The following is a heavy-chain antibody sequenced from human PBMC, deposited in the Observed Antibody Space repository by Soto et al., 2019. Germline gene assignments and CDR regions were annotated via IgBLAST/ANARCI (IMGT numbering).Heavy chain of an antibody. V-gene: IGHV4-59*01. CDR3: ARLGGYSYGIDY. Sequence: SETLSLTCTVSDGSISSYYWSWIRQPPGKGLEWIGYIYYSGSTNYNPSLKSRVTISVGTSKNQFSLKLSSVTAADTAVYYCARLGGYSYGIDYWGQGTLVTVSS. CDR1: DGSISSYY. J-gene: IGHJ4*02. CDR2: IYYSGST. D-gene: IGHD5-18*01.